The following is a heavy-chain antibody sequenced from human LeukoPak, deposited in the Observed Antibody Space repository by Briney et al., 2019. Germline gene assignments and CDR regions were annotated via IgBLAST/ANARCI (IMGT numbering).Heavy chain of an antibody. J-gene: IGHJ6*02. CDR1: GYTFTSYY. V-gene: IGHV1-46*01. CDR3: ARDLAAAGTGTPQYYYYYGMDV. D-gene: IGHD6-13*01. CDR2: INPSGGST. Sequence: ASVKVSCKASGYTFTSYYMHWVRQAPGQGLEWMVIINPSGGSTSYAQKFQGRVTMTRDTSTSTVYMELSSLRSEDTAVYYCARDLAAAGTGTPQYYYYYGMDVWGQGTTVTVSS.